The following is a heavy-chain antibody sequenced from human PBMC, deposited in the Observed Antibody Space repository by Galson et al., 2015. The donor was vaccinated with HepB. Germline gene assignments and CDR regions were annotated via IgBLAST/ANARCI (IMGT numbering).Heavy chain of an antibody. Sequence: SLRLSCAASGFTFSSYAMHWVRQAPGKGLEWVALILYDGSKKYYADSVKGRFTISRDNSKNTLYLQVNSLRADDTAVYYCARADTIHQIFDYWGQGTLSPSPQ. D-gene: IGHD3-3*01. V-gene: IGHV3-30-3*01. CDR3: ARADTIHQIFDY. CDR2: ILYDGSKK. CDR1: GFTFSSYA. J-gene: IGHJ4*02.